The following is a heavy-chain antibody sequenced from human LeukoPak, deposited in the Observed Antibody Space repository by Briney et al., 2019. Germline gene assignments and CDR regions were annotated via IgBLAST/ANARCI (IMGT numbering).Heavy chain of an antibody. CDR3: ARDVSHYDFWSGYSDY. J-gene: IGHJ4*02. V-gene: IGHV1-18*01. Sequence: GASVKVSCKASGYTFTSYGISWVRQAPGQGLEWMGWISAYIGNTNYAQELQGRVTMTTDTSTSTAYMELRSLRSDDTAVYYCARDVSHYDFWSGYSDYWGLGTLVTVSS. D-gene: IGHD3-3*01. CDR2: ISAYIGNT. CDR1: GYTFTSYG.